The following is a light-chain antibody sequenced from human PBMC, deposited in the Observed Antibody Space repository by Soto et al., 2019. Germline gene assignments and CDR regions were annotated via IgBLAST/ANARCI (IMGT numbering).Light chain of an antibody. J-gene: IGKJ1*01. CDR2: GAS. CDR1: ETVAGSY. CDR3: QQYGSSLWT. Sequence: EIVLTQSPGTLSLSPGERATLSCRASETVAGSYLAWYQQKPGQAPRLLIHGASSRATGVPDRFSGSGSGTDFTLTISRLESEDAALYFCQQYGSSLWTLGQGTKVDIK. V-gene: IGKV3-20*01.